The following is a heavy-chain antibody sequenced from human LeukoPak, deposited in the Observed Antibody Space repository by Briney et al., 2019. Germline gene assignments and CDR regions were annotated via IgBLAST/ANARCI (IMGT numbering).Heavy chain of an antibody. CDR3: ARSPLPFSSPSPPHDFDY. D-gene: IGHD6-6*01. J-gene: IGHJ4*02. CDR1: GFTFTSSA. Sequence: GASVKVSCKASGFTFTSSAVQWVRQARGQRLEWIGWIVVGSGNTNYAQKFQERVTITRDMSTSTAYMELSSLRSEDTAVYYCARSPLPFSSPSPPHDFDYWGQGTLVTVSS. V-gene: IGHV1-58*01. CDR2: IVVGSGNT.